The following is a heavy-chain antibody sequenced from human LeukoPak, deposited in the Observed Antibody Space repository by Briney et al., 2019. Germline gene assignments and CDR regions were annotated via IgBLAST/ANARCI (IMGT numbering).Heavy chain of an antibody. J-gene: IGHJ4*02. CDR2: ISSSSSYI. CDR3: AREELAAAGTVDY. D-gene: IGHD6-13*01. Sequence: GGSLRLSCAASGFTFSSYSMNWVRQAPGKGLEWVSSISSSSSYIYYADSVKGRFTISRDSAKNSLYLQMNSLRAEDTAVYYCAREELAAAGTVDYWGQGTLVTVSS. V-gene: IGHV3-21*01. CDR1: GFTFSSYS.